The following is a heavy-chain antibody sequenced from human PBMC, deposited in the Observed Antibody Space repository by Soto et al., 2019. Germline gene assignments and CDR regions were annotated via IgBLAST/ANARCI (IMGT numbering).Heavy chain of an antibody. Sequence: QVQLVQSGAEVKKPGASVKVSCKASGYTFTSYDINWVRQATGQGLEWMGWMNPNSGNTGYAQKFQGRVTMSRNTSITTAYMELSSLRSEATAVYYCAREGGYSYGFDYWCQGTLVTVSS. J-gene: IGHJ4*02. CDR1: GYTFTSYD. CDR2: MNPNSGNT. CDR3: AREGGYSYGFDY. V-gene: IGHV1-8*01. D-gene: IGHD5-18*01.